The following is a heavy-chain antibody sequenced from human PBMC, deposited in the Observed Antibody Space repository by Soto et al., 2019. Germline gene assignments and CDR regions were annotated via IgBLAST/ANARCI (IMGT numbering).Heavy chain of an antibody. V-gene: IGHV3-7*01. J-gene: IGHJ4*02. CDR2: IKYDGSEK. Sequence: GGSLRLSCAASGFTFTTYWMSWVRQAPGKGLEWVANIKYDGSEKDYADSVKGRFTISRDNAKNSLYLQMNSLRAEDTAVYYCAPHSGYYDYWGQGTLVTVSS. CDR3: APHSGYYDY. D-gene: IGHD3-22*01. CDR1: GFTFTTYW.